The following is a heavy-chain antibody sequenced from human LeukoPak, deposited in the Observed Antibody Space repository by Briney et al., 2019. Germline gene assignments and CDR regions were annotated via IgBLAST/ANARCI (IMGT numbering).Heavy chain of an antibody. CDR2: ISSGSGAI. V-gene: IGHV3-21*01. J-gene: IGHJ5*02. CDR1: GFTFGTYS. Sequence: GGSLRLSCAASGFTFGTYSMNWVRQAPGQGLEWVSSISSGSGAIYYADSVKGRFTISRDNARNSLYLQMNSLRAEDTAVYYCAGRYCTNGVCWFDPWGQGTPVTVSS. D-gene: IGHD2-8*01. CDR3: AGRYCTNGVCWFDP.